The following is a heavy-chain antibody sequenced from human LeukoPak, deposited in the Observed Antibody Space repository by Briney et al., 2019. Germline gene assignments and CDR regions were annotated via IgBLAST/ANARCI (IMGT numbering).Heavy chain of an antibody. D-gene: IGHD3-16*02. CDR3: ATARVRLGELSLPEVRDD. CDR1: GGTFSSYA. J-gene: IGHJ4*02. CDR2: FDPEDGGT. Sequence: AASVKVSCKASGGTFSSYAISWVRQAPGKGLEWMGAFDPEDGGTIYAQKFQGRITLTEDTSTDTAYMELRSLSSEDTAVYYCATARVRLGELSLPEVRDDWGQGTLISVSS. V-gene: IGHV1-24*01.